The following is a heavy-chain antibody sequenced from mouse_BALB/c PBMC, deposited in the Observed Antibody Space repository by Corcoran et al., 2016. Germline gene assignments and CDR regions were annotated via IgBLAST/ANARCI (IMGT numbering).Heavy chain of an antibody. CDR2: INTYTGEP. D-gene: IGHD2-5*01. V-gene: IGHV9-3-1*01. Sequence: QIQLVQSGPELKKPGETGKISCKASGYTFTNYGMNWVKQAPGKGLKWMGWINTYTGEPTYADDFKGRFAFSLETSASTAYLQINNLKNEDTATYFCARWSSNYGYYFDSWGQGTTLTVSS. J-gene: IGHJ2*01. CDR1: GYTFTNYG. CDR3: ARWSSNYGYYFDS.